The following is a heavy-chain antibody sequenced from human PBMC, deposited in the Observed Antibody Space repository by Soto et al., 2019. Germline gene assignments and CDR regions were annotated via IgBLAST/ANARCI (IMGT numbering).Heavy chain of an antibody. D-gene: IGHD6-19*01. CDR2: MNPNSGNT. CDR1: FTSYD. CDR3: ARGPGSSDWRFSYYYMDV. J-gene: IGHJ6*02. V-gene: IGHV1-8*01. Sequence: QVQLVQSGAEVKQPGASVKVSCTFTSYDINWVRQATGQGLEWMGWMNPNSGNTRYAQKFQGRVTMTRNTSNFTAYMELSSLRSEDTAVYYCARGPGSSDWRFSYYYMDVWGQGTTVTVSS.